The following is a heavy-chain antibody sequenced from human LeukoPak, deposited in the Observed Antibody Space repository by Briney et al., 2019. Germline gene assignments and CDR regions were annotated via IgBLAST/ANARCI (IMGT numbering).Heavy chain of an antibody. D-gene: IGHD4-17*01. J-gene: IGHJ4*02. CDR2: ISSSSSYI. CDR1: GFTFSSYS. V-gene: IGHV3-21*04. CDR3: ARVRLYGDYLDY. Sequence: GGSLRLSCAASGFTFSSYSMNWVRQAPGKGLEWVSSISSSSSYIYYADSVKGRFTISRDNAKNSLYLQMNSLRAEDTAVYYCARVRLYGDYLDYWGQGTLVSVSS.